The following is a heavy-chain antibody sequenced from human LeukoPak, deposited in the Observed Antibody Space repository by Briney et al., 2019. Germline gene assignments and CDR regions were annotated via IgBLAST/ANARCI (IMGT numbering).Heavy chain of an antibody. CDR2: ISGSGGST. V-gene: IGHV3-23*01. Sequence: PGGSLRLSCAASGFTFSSYAMSWVRQAPGKGLEWVSAISGSGGSTYYADSVKGRFTISRDNSKNTLYLQMNSLRAEDTAVYYCAKDSRATVGESAFDYWGQGTLVTVSS. CDR1: GFTFSSYA. D-gene: IGHD4-23*01. J-gene: IGHJ4*02. CDR3: AKDSRATVGESAFDY.